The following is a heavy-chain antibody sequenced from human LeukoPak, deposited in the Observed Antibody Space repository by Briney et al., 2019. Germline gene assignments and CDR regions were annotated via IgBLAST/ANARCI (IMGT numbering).Heavy chain of an antibody. Sequence: GGSLRLSCAASGFTVSSNYMSWVRQAPGKGLEWVSVIYSGGSTYYADSVKGRFTISRDNSKNTLYLQMNSLRAEDTAVYYCARVEQQLGDAFDIWGQGTMVTVSS. CDR1: GFTVSSNY. CDR2: IYSGGST. V-gene: IGHV3-66*01. J-gene: IGHJ3*02. CDR3: ARVEQQLGDAFDI. D-gene: IGHD6-13*01.